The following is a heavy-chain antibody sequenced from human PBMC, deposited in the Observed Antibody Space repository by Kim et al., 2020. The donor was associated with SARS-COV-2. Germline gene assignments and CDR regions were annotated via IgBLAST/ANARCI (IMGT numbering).Heavy chain of an antibody. CDR1: GGPISSYY. D-gene: IGHD6-13*01. Sequence: SETLSLTCTVSGGPISSYYWSWIRQPPGKGLEWIGYIYYSWSTNYNPSLKSRVTISVDTSKNQFSLKLSSVTAADTAVYYCARLEYSSSWYSGSRWDEPWFDPWGQGTLVTVSS. V-gene: IGHV4-59*01. CDR3: ARLEYSSSWYSGSRWDEPWFDP. J-gene: IGHJ5*02. CDR2: IYYSWST.